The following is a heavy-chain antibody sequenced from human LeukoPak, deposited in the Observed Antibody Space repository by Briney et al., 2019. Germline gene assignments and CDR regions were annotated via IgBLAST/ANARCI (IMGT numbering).Heavy chain of an antibody. CDR3: VRRGITGTWYYFDY. Sequence: PSETLPLTCTVSGGSISTYYWSWIRQPPGKGLEWIGYIYSSGSTNYNPSLRSRVTISVDTSKNQFSPKLSSVTAADTAVYYCVRRGITGTWYYFDYWGQGTLVTVSS. CDR2: IYSSGST. CDR1: GGSISTYY. V-gene: IGHV4-59*01. J-gene: IGHJ4*02. D-gene: IGHD1/OR15-1a*01.